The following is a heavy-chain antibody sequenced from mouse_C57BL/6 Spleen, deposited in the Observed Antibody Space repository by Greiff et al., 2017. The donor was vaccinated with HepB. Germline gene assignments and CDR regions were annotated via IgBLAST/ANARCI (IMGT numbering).Heavy chain of an antibody. CDR1: GFTFSSYT. D-gene: IGHD1-1*02. Sequence: EVMLVESGGGLVKPGGSLKLSCAASGFTFSSYTMSWVRQTPEKRLEWVATISGGGGNTYYPDSVKGRFTISRDNAKNTLYLQMSSLRSEDTALYYCARHEIWYAMDYWGQGTSVTVSS. V-gene: IGHV5-9*01. CDR3: ARHEIWYAMDY. J-gene: IGHJ4*01. CDR2: ISGGGGNT.